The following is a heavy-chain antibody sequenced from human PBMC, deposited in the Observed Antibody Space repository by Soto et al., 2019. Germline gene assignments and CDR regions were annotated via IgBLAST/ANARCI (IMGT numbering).Heavy chain of an antibody. CDR2: IYYSGST. V-gene: IGHV4-59*01. CDR1: GVSINSYY. Sequence: SETLSLTCSVSGVSINSYYWTWIRQPPGKGLEWIGYIYYSGSTNYNPSLKSRVTISVDTSKNQFSLKLSPVTAADTAVYYCARIAQLVPTYYFDYWGQGTLVTVSS. D-gene: IGHD6-6*01. J-gene: IGHJ4*02. CDR3: ARIAQLVPTYYFDY.